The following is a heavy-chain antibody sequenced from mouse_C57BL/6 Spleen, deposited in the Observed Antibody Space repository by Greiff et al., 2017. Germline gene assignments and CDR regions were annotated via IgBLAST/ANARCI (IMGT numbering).Heavy chain of an antibody. Sequence: QVQLQQPGAELVKPGASVKVSCKASGYTFTSYWMHWVKQRPGQGLEWIGRIHPSDSDTNYNQKFKGKATLTVDKSSSTAFMQLSSLTSEASTVYYCAVGTNWDRYFDVWGTGTTVTVSS. CDR3: AVGTNWDRYFDV. CDR2: IHPSDSDT. V-gene: IGHV1-74*01. D-gene: IGHD4-1*01. J-gene: IGHJ1*03. CDR1: GYTFTSYW.